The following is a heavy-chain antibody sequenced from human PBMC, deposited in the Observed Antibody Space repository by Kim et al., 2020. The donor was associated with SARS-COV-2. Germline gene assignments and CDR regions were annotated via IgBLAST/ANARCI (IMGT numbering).Heavy chain of an antibody. D-gene: IGHD3-9*01. J-gene: IGHJ4*02. Sequence: NYNPYLKSRLNISIDTSKNQFSRKLGSVTAADAAVYYCARRDVLTGYTFEYWGQGTLVTVSS. V-gene: IGHV4-59*08. CDR3: ARRDVLTGYTFEY.